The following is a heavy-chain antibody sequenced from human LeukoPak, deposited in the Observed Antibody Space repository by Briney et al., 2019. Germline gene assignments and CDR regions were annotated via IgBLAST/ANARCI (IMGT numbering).Heavy chain of an antibody. CDR1: GFTFSNYA. CDR2: ISSSGDRT. D-gene: IGHD6-19*01. CDR3: AKETRSSSGLAGMYYFDY. J-gene: IGHJ4*02. V-gene: IGHV3-23*01. Sequence: PGGSLRLSCAASGFTFSNYAMSWVRQAPGRGPEWVSAISSSGDRTYYADSVKGRFTISRDNSKNTLYLQMNSLRAEDTAVYYCAKETRSSSGLAGMYYFDYWGQGTLVTVSS.